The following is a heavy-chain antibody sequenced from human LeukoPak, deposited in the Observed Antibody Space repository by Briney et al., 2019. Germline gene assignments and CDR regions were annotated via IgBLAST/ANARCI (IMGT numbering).Heavy chain of an antibody. D-gene: IGHD3-16*02. CDR2: ISSSGGST. V-gene: IGHV3-23*01. J-gene: IGHJ4*02. CDR3: ARSLSSRFSGPRRPYYFDY. Sequence: GALRLSCAASGFTLSNYAMSWVRQAPGKGLQWVSGISSSGGSTYQVDFVKGRFTISRDNSKNTLYLQMNSLRAEDTAVYYCARSLSSRFSGPRRPYYFDYWGQGTLVTVSS. CDR1: GFTLSNYA.